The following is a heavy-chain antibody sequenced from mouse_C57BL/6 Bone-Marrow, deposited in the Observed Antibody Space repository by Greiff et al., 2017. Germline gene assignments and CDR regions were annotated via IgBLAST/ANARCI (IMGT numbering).Heavy chain of an antibody. V-gene: IGHV5-4*03. J-gene: IGHJ4*01. CDR1: GFTFSSYA. CDR2: ISDGGSYT. Sequence: EVKLVESGGGLVKPGGSLTLSCAASGFTFSSYAMSWVRQTPEKRLEWVATISDGGSYTYYPDNVKGRFTISRDNAKNNLYLQMSHLKSEDTAMDYCARLDYYAMDDWGQGTSVTVSS. CDR3: ARLDYYAMDD.